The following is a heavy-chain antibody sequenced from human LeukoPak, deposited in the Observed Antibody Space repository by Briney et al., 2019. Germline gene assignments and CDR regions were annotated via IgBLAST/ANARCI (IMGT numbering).Heavy chain of an antibody. V-gene: IGHV3-23*01. D-gene: IGHD6-13*01. CDR3: AKGIAADYYYYGMYV. Sequence: PGGSLRLSCAASGFTFSSYAMTWVRQAPGKGLEWVSAISGSGGSTYYADSVKGRFTISRDNSKYTLYLQMNSLRAEDTAVYYCAKGIAADYYYYGMYVWGQGTTVTVSS. J-gene: IGHJ6*02. CDR1: GFTFSSYA. CDR2: ISGSGGST.